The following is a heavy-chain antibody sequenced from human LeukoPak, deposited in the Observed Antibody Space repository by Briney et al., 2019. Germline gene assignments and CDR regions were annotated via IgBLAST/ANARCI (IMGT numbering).Heavy chain of an antibody. CDR3: ASVQGYCSGGSCYSRFGY. Sequence: GASVKVSCKASGGTFSSYAISWVRQAPGQGLEWMGGIIPIFGTANYAQKFQSRVTITADESTSTAYMELSSLRSEDTAVYYCASVQGYCSGGSCYSRFGYWGQGTLVTVSS. CDR1: GGTFSSYA. D-gene: IGHD2-15*01. V-gene: IGHV1-69*13. J-gene: IGHJ4*02. CDR2: IIPIFGTA.